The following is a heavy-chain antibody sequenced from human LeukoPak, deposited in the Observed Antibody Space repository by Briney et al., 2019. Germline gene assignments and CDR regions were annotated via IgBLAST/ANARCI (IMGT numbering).Heavy chain of an antibody. CDR1: GFTFSSYW. Sequence: PGGSLRLSCAASGFTFSSYWMSWVRQAPGKVLEWVAVISYDGNNKYYADSVKGRFTISRDNSKNTLYLQMNSLRAEDTAVYYCARHGDLNWFDPWGQGTLVTVSS. J-gene: IGHJ5*02. CDR3: ARHGDLNWFDP. CDR2: ISYDGNNK. V-gene: IGHV3-30*03. D-gene: IGHD4-17*01.